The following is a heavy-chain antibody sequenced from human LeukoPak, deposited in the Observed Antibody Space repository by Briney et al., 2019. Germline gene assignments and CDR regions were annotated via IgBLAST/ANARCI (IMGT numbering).Heavy chain of an antibody. CDR1: GFTSSSYS. D-gene: IGHD3-16*01. CDR3: ARGLWGSYFFDY. Sequence: PGGSLRLSCAASGFTSSSYSMNWVRQAPGKGLEWVSSISSSSSYIYYADSVKGRFTISRDNAKNSLYLQMNSLRAEDTAVYYCARGLWGSYFFDYWGQGTLVTVSS. CDR2: ISSSSSYI. V-gene: IGHV3-21*01. J-gene: IGHJ4*02.